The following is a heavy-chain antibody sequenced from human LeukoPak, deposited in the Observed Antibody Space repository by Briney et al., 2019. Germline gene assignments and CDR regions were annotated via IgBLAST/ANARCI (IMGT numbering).Heavy chain of an antibody. V-gene: IGHV1-2*02. CDR3: AGGMTGGDY. D-gene: IGHD3-9*01. Sequence: ASVKVSCKASGYTFTAYYIHWVRQAPGQGLEWMGWINPNSGDTNCAQKFQGRVTMTRDTSISTAHMELGRLKSDDTALYYCAGGMTGGDYWGQGTLVTVSS. CDR2: INPNSGDT. CDR1: GYTFTAYY. J-gene: IGHJ4*02.